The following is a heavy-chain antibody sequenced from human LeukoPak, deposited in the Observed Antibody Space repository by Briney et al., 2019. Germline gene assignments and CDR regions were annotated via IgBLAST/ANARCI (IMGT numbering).Heavy chain of an antibody. CDR2: ISYNGGNT. Sequence: GGSLRLSCSDSGFTFSSCAMHWVRQAPGKGLECVSTISYNGGNTYYADSVKGRFTISRDNSKNTVYLQMSSLRAEDTAVYYCARESGKFDYWGQGTLVTVSS. J-gene: IGHJ4*02. CDR3: ARESGKFDY. V-gene: IGHV3-64D*06. CDR1: GFTFSSCA.